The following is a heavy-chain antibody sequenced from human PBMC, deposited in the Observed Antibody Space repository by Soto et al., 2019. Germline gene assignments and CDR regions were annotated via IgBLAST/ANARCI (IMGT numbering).Heavy chain of an antibody. CDR2: IYPIDSDT. CDR1: GYIFTTYW. J-gene: IGHJ6*02. Sequence: GESLKISCKGSGYIFTTYWIGWVRQMPGKGLEWMGIIYPIDSDTKYSPSFQGQVTISVDKSISTAYLQMNSPRVEDTAVYYCTTSPHRDSERVFVWGQGTTVTVSS. CDR3: TTSPHRDSERVFV. D-gene: IGHD1-26*01. V-gene: IGHV5-51*01.